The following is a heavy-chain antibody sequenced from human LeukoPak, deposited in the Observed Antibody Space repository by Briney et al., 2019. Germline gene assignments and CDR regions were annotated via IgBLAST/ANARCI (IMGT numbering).Heavy chain of an antibody. CDR3: ARVAGSIDY. J-gene: IGHJ4*02. Sequence: GASVKVSCKASGYTFTTYDINWVRQATGQGLEWMGWMNPNSGYTGYAQKFQGRVTITRDTSISTAYMELSSLRSEDTAVYYCARVAGSIDYWGQGTLVAVSS. D-gene: IGHD6-19*01. CDR1: GYTFTTYD. V-gene: IGHV1-8*03. CDR2: MNPNSGYT.